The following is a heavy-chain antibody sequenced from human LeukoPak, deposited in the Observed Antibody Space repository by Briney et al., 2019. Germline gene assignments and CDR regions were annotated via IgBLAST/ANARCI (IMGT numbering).Heavy chain of an antibody. CDR2: ISGSGGST. CDR1: GFTFSGYA. Sequence: GGSLRLSCAASGFTFSGYAMSWVRQAPGKGLEWVSAISGSGGSTYYADSVKGRFTISRDNSKNTLYLQMNSLRAEDTAVYYCAKHYDFWSGSIDYWGQGTLVTVSS. V-gene: IGHV3-23*01. CDR3: AKHYDFWSGSIDY. J-gene: IGHJ4*02. D-gene: IGHD3-3*01.